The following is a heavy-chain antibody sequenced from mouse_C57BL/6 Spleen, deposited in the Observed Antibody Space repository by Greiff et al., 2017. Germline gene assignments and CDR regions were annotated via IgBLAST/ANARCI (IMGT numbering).Heavy chain of an antibody. CDR1: GYTFTSYW. CDR2: INPSNGGT. D-gene: IGHD2-12*01. Sequence: QVQLQQPGTELVKPGASVKLSCKASGYTFTSYWMHWVKQRPGQGLEWIGNINPSNGGTNYNEKFKSKSTLTVDKSSSTAYMQLSSLTSEDSAVYYSARRGYGYYYYCDDWGQGTTLTVSA. CDR3: ARRGYGYYYYCDD. V-gene: IGHV1-53*01. J-gene: IGHJ2*01.